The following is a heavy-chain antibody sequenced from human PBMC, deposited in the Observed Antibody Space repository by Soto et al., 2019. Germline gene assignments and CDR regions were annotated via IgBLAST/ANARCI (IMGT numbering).Heavy chain of an antibody. Sequence: QLQLQESGPGLVKPSETLSLTCTVSGGSISSFNYFWGWIRQPPGKGLEWIGSLYYSGNTYYNPSLQDPVTITLDTAKKACPPAPPPGTGASPAGVFRGGGCWKNLHWFRPLGQGTPG. V-gene: IGHV4-39*01. D-gene: IGHD2-8*01. J-gene: IGHJ5*02. CDR3: GGGCWKNLHWFRP. CDR1: GGSISSFNYF. CDR2: LYYSGNT.